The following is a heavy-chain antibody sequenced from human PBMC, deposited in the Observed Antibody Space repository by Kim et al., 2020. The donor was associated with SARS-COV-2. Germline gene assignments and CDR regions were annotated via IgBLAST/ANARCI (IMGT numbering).Heavy chain of an antibody. Sequence: SPSFHAKVTISADWSISTAYLQWSSLKASDTAVYYCARAPSGTLTPYYFDYWGQGTLVTVSS. J-gene: IGHJ4*02. V-gene: IGHV5-51*01. CDR3: ARAPSGTLTPYYFDY. D-gene: IGHD3-10*01.